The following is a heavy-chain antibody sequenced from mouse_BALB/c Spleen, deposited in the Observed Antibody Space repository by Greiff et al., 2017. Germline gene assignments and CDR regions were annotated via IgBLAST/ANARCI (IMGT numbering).Heavy chain of an antibody. V-gene: IGHV1S81*02. CDR3: ARYGNYYFDY. J-gene: IGHJ2*01. D-gene: IGHD2-1*01. Sequence: QVQLQQPGAELVKPGASVKLSCKASGYTFTSYWMHWVKQRPGQGLEWIGEINPSNGRTNYNEKFKSKATLTVDKSSSTAYMQLSSLTSEDSAVYYCARYGNYYFDYWGQGTTLTVSS. CDR2: INPSNGRT. CDR1: GYTFTSYW.